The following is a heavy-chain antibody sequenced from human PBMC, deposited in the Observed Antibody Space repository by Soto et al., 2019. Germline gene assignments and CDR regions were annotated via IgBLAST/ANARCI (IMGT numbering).Heavy chain of an antibody. J-gene: IGHJ5*02. CDR1: GGSFSGYY. V-gene: IGHV4-34*01. CDR2: INHSGST. D-gene: IGHD2-2*02. CDR3: ARDGSSTNCYTDECWWFDA. Sequence: SETLSLTCAFYGGSFSGYYWSWIRHPPGKWLEWIGEINHSGSTNYNPSLKSRVTISVDTSKNQFSLKLSSVTAADTAVYYCARDGSSTNCYTDECWWFDAWGQGTLVTVSS.